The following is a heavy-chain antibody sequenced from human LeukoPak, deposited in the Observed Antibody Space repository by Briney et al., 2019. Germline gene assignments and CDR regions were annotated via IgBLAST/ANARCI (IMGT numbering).Heavy chain of an antibody. CDR3: ARQGDNFDY. Sequence: PSETLSLTCAVSGYSISSGYYWGWIRQPPGKGLEWIGSIYHSGSTYYNPSLKSRVTISVDTSKNQFSLKLSSVTAADTAVYYCARQGDNFDYWGQGTLVTVSS. CDR2: IYHSGST. CDR1: GYSISSGYY. J-gene: IGHJ4*02. D-gene: IGHD2-15*01. V-gene: IGHV4-38-2*01.